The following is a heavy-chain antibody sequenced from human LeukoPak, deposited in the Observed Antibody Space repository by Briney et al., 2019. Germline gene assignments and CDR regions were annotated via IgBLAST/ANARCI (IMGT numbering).Heavy chain of an antibody. CDR1: GGSISSYY. CDR3: AVKDYDSSGYAFDI. D-gene: IGHD3-22*01. J-gene: IGHJ3*02. CDR2: IYTSGST. Sequence: SETLSLTCTVSGGSISSYYWSWIRQPAGKGLEWIGRIYTSGSTNYNPSLKSRVTMSVDTSKNQFSLKLSSVTAADTAVYYCAVKDYDSSGYAFDIWGQGTMVTVSS. V-gene: IGHV4-4*07.